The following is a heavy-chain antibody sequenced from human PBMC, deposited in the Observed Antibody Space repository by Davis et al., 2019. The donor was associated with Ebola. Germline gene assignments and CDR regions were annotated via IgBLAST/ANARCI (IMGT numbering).Heavy chain of an antibody. Sequence: SVKVSCKASGGTFSSYAISWVRQAPGQGLEWMGGIIPIFGTANYAQKFQGRVTITADESTSTAYMELSSLRSEDTAVYYCARGWLQLPDYYYYGMDVWGQGTTVTVSS. CDR3: ARGWLQLPDYYYYGMDV. D-gene: IGHD5-24*01. CDR2: IIPIFGTA. J-gene: IGHJ6*02. CDR1: GGTFSSYA. V-gene: IGHV1-69*13.